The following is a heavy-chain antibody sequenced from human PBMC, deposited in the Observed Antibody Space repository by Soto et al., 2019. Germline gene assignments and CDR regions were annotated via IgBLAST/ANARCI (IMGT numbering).Heavy chain of an antibody. D-gene: IGHD3-10*01. CDR3: ARVLMVRGAATFIGMDV. CDR2: IYYSGST. V-gene: IGHV4-59*01. CDR1: GGSISSYY. J-gene: IGHJ6*02. Sequence: SETLSLTCTVSGGSISSYYWSWIRQPPGKGLEWIGYIYYSGSTNYNPSLKSRVTISVDTSKNQFSLKLSSVTAADTAVYYCARVLMVRGAATFIGMDVWGQGTTVTVSS.